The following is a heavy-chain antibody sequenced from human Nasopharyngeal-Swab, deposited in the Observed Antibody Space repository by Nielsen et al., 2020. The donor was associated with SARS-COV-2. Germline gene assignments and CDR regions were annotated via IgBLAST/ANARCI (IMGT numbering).Heavy chain of an antibody. CDR2: INPNSGGT. V-gene: IGHV1-2*06. Sequence: WVRQAPGQGLEWMGRINPNSGGTNYAQKFQGRVTMTRDTSISTAYMELSRLRSDDTAVYYCARILSGYDRYYFDYRGQGTLVTVSS. CDR3: ARILSGYDRYYFDY. D-gene: IGHD5-12*01. J-gene: IGHJ4*02.